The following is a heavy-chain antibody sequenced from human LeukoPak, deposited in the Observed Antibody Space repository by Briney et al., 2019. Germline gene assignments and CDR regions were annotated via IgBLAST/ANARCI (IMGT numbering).Heavy chain of an antibody. D-gene: IGHD1-26*01. J-gene: IGHJ4*02. V-gene: IGHV4-59*01. CDR1: GGSISSYY. CDR3: ARDPEPDGTVGATSRFDC. Sequence: SETLSLTCTVSGGSISSYYWSWIRQPPGKGLEWIGYIYYSGSTNYNPSLKSRVTISVDTSKNQFSLKLSSVTAADTAVYYCARDPEPDGTVGATSRFDCWGQGTLVTVSS. CDR2: IYYSGST.